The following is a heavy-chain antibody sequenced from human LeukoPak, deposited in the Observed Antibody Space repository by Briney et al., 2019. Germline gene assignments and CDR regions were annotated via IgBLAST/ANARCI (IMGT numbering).Heavy chain of an antibody. D-gene: IGHD3-22*01. Sequence: GGSLRLSCAASGFTFSNYGMHWVRQAPGKGLEWVAVIWYDGSNKYYADSVKGRFTISRDNSKNTLYLQMNSLRAEDTAVYYCAKDTINYYDSSGYEYYFDYWGQGTLVTVSS. CDR1: GFTFSNYG. CDR2: IWYDGSNK. J-gene: IGHJ4*02. V-gene: IGHV3-33*06. CDR3: AKDTINYYDSSGYEYYFDY.